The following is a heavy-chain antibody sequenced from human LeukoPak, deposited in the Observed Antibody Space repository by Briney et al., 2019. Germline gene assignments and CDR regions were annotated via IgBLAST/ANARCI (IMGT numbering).Heavy chain of an antibody. D-gene: IGHD5-12*01. CDR3: VRLGYSGYEFDY. Sequence: GGSLRLSCVASGLTPRRYGMHWVRQAPGRGLEWMAVIYNDGSQQYYADSVKGRFTIFRDNSRNALYLQMNSLRVDDTAVYYCVRLGYSGYEFDYWGQGTLVTVSS. V-gene: IGHV3-33*03. CDR2: IYNDGSQQ. CDR1: GLTPRRYG. J-gene: IGHJ4*02.